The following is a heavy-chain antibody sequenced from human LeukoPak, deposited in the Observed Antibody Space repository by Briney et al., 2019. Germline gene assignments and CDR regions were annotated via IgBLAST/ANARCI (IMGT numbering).Heavy chain of an antibody. V-gene: IGHV3-30*03. CDR1: GFTFSSYG. CDR3: ARDGVSMVRGVRVLDYYNYYMDA. CDR2: ISYDGSNK. J-gene: IGHJ6*03. D-gene: IGHD3-10*01. Sequence: GRSLRLSCAASGFTFSSYGMHWVRQAPGKGLEWVAVISYDGSNKYYADSAKGRFTISRDNSKNSLYLQMNSLRAEDTAVYYCARDGVSMVRGVRVLDYYNYYMDAWGKGTTVTISS.